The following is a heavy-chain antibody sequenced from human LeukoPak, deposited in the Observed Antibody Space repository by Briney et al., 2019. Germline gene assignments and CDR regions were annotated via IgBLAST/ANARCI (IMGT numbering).Heavy chain of an antibody. J-gene: IGHJ4*02. V-gene: IGHV4-59*08. D-gene: IGHD3-3*01. Sequence: SETLSLTCTVSGGSISSYYWSWIRQPPGKGLEWIGYIYYSGSTNYNPSLKSRVTISVDTSKNQFSLKLSSVTAADTAVYYCARTRITIFGVVPAFDYWGQGTLVTVSS. CDR2: IYYSGST. CDR1: GGSISSYY. CDR3: ARTRITIFGVVPAFDY.